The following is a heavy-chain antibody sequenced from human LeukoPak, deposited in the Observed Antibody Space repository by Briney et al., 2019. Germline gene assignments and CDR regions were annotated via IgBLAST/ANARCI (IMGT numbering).Heavy chain of an antibody. CDR1: GFTFSSYG. CDR3: ARGPYYDFWSDTNDAFDI. CDR2: IWYDGSNK. V-gene: IGHV3-30*19. J-gene: IGHJ3*02. D-gene: IGHD3-3*01. Sequence: PGGSLRLSCAASGFTFSSYGMHWVRQAPGKGLEWVAVIWYDGSNKYYADSVKGRFTISRDNSKNTLYLQMNSLRAEDTAVYYCARGPYYDFWSDTNDAFDIWGQGTMVTVSS.